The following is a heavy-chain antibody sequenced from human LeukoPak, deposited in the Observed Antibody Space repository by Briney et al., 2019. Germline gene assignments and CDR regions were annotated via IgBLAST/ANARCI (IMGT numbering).Heavy chain of an antibody. Sequence: GGSLRLSCLASGFTFTSYWIHWVRQAPGKGLVWVSCINIDGRSTSYADSVKGRFTISRDNAKNTVYLQMNSLRVEDTAVYYCASYYYDSGGYSSANFWGRGTGVSVSS. D-gene: IGHD3-22*01. J-gene: IGHJ4*02. CDR1: GFTFTSYW. V-gene: IGHV3-74*01. CDR2: INIDGRST. CDR3: ASYYYDSGGYSSANF.